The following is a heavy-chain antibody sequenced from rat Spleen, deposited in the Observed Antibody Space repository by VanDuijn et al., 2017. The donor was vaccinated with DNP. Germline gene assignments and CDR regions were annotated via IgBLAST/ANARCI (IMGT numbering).Heavy chain of an antibody. CDR3: ARKDWERFAY. D-gene: IGHD5-1*01. J-gene: IGHJ3*01. Sequence: EVQLVESGGGLVQPGRSLKISCAASGFTFSDYDMSWVRQAPTKGLEWVASLSSTGVVTYYRDSVKGRFTVSRDNTKNTQYLQMVSLRSEDTATYYCARKDWERFAYWGQALWSLSLQ. CDR2: LSSTGVVT. V-gene: IGHV5S13*01. CDR1: GFTFSDYD.